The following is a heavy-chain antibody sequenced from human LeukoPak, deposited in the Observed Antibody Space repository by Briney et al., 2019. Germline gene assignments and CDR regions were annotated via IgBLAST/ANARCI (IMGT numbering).Heavy chain of an antibody. CDR2: INPSGGST. CDR1: GYTFTSYY. V-gene: IGHV1-46*01. D-gene: IGHD3-10*01. J-gene: IGHJ4*02. CDR3: ARVSHGSDDRYYFDY. Sequence: GASVKVSCKASGYTFTSYYMHWVRRAPGQGLGWMGIINPSGGSTSYAQKFQGRVTMTRDTSTSTVYMELSSLRSEDTAVYYCARVSHGSDDRYYFDYWGQGTLVTVSS.